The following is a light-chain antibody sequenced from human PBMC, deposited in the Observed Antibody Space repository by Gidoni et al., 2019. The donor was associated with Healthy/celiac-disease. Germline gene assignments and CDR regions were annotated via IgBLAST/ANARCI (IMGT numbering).Light chain of an antibody. CDR2: AAS. CDR3: QKYNSALFT. V-gene: IGKV1-27*01. J-gene: IGKJ3*01. CDR1: QVISNY. Sequence: DIQMTQSPSSLSASVGDRVNITCRASQVISNYLAWYQQKPGKVPKLLIYAASTLQSGVPSRFSGSGSGTDFTLTISSLQPEDVATYYCQKYNSALFTFGPGTKVDIK.